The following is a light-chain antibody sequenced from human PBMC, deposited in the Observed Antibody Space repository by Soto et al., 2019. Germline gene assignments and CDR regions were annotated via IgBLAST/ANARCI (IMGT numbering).Light chain of an antibody. CDR2: GAS. CDR3: QQYGSSPIT. Sequence: VVTQSPGTLSLSPGGRGTLSCRAGQSVSSRYLAWYQQKPGKAPRLLIYGASSRATGIPDRSSGSGSGTDFTLTISRLETEDFAMYYCQQYGSSPITFGQGTRLEIK. CDR1: QSVSSRY. V-gene: IGKV3-20*01. J-gene: IGKJ5*01.